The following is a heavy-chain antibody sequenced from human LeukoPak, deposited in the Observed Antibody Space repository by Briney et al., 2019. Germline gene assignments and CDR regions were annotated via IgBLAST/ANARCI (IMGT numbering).Heavy chain of an antibody. Sequence: KPGGSLRLSCEASGFTFSDHYLSWIRQAPGKGLEWISYISGSSSHINYADSVKGRFTISRDNAKKSVYLQMDSLRAEDTAVYYCARDQIGSWWGQGTLVIVSS. V-gene: IGHV3-11*06. CDR2: ISGSSSHI. CDR3: ARDQIGSW. J-gene: IGHJ4*02. CDR1: GFTFSDHY. D-gene: IGHD6-13*01.